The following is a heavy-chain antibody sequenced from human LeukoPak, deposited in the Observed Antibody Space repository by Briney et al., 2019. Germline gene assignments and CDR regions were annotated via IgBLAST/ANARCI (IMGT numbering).Heavy chain of an antibody. CDR2: LSHDGSNK. J-gene: IGHJ4*02. D-gene: IGHD6-19*01. Sequence: PGRSLRLSCIVSGFTFSSYAMHWVRQAPGKGLEWVAVLSHDGSNKYSADSVKGRFTISRDNSKNTLYLQMNSLRPEDTAVYYCARARSGWYLGQFDYWGQGTLVTVSS. CDR3: ARARSGWYLGQFDY. V-gene: IGHV3-30*04. CDR1: GFTFSSYA.